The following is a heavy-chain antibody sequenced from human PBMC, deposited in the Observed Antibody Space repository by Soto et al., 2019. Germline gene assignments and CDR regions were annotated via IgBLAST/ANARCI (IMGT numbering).Heavy chain of an antibody. CDR2: TYYRSKWYN. V-gene: IGHV6-1*01. Sequence: PSQTISHTCIISEASVSSNSAAWNGIRQSPSRGLEWLGRTYYRSKWYNDYAVSVKSRITINPDTSKNQFSLQLNSVTPEDTAVYYCARGGGTAAAGTCLVVAPKYYRMDFSCPGITVSVSS. CDR3: ARGGGTAAAGTCLVVAPKYYRMDF. D-gene: IGHD6-13*01. CDR1: EASVSSNSAA. J-gene: IGHJ6*02.